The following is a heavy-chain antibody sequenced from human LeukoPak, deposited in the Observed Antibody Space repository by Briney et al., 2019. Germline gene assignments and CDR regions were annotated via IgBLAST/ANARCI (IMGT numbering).Heavy chain of an antibody. Sequence: ASVKVSCKASGYTFTSYGIIWVRQAPGQGLEWMGWISAYNGNTNYAQKLQGRVTMTTDTSTSTAYMELRSLRSDDTAVYYCARAVEYSSSRRLGPPYYYYMDVWGKGTTVTVFS. CDR2: ISAYNGNT. D-gene: IGHD6-6*01. J-gene: IGHJ6*03. CDR1: GYTFTSYG. CDR3: ARAVEYSSSRRLGPPYYYYMDV. V-gene: IGHV1-18*01.